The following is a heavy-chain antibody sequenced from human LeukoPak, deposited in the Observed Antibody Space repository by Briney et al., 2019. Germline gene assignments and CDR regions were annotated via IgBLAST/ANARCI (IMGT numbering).Heavy chain of an antibody. D-gene: IGHD6-13*01. CDR1: GVSISNCY. CDR3: AREGIAAAGLPDY. V-gene: IGHV4-59*12. CDR2: IYYSGST. Sequence: SETLSLTCSVSGVSISNCYWSWIRQPPGKELEWIGYIYYSGSTNYNPSLKSRVTMSVDTYKNQFSLKLSSVTAADTAVYYCAREGIAAAGLPDYWGQGTLVTVSS. J-gene: IGHJ4*02.